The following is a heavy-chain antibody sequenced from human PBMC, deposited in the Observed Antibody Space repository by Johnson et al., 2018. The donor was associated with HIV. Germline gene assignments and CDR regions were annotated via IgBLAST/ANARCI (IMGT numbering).Heavy chain of an antibody. V-gene: IGHV3-74*01. CDR2: INSDGSST. Sequence: VQLVESGGDLVQPGGSLRLSCVGSGFTFSTNWMHWVRQAPGKGLVWVSRINSDGSSTSYADSVKGRFTISRDNAKNTPYLQMDSLGAEDTAVYYCARVQLLADDVFNIWGQGTMVTVSS. D-gene: IGHD3-10*01. CDR3: ARVQLLADDVFNI. CDR1: GFTFSTNW. J-gene: IGHJ3*02.